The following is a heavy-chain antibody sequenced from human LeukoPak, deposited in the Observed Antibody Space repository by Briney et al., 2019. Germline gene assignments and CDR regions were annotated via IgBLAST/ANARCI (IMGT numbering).Heavy chain of an antibody. CDR3: ARDSVSGSSWFFY. Sequence: SVKVSCKASGYTFTSYDINWVRQATGQGLEWMGWMNPNSGNTGYAQKFQGRVTITRNTSISTAYMELRSLRSDDTAVYYCARDSVSGSSWFFYWGQGTLVTVSS. D-gene: IGHD6-13*01. CDR1: GYTFTSYD. CDR2: MNPNSGNT. J-gene: IGHJ4*02. V-gene: IGHV1-8*03.